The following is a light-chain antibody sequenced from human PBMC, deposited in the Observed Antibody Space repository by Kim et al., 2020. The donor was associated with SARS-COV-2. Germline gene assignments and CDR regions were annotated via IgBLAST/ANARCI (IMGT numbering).Light chain of an antibody. Sequence: ELTQPPSVSGTPGQRVTISCSASSPNLGGKAVNWYQHVPGTTPKFLIQSNSQRPSGVPDRFSASKSGTSASLAISGLQSEDEGDYYCATWDDSHWVFGGGTQLTVL. J-gene: IGLJ3*02. CDR3: ATWDDSHWV. V-gene: IGLV1-44*01. CDR2: SNS. CDR1: SPNLGGKA.